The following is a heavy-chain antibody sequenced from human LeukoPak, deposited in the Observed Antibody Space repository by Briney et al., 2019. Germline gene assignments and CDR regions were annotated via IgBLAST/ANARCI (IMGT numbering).Heavy chain of an antibody. J-gene: IGHJ4*02. CDR2: ISSSRSTI. CDR3: ATRPAAGTG. Sequence: GGSLRLSCAASGFTFSSYHMNWVRQAPGKGLEWVSYISSSRSTIYYADSVKGRFTISRDNSKNTLYLQMNSLRAEDTAVYYCATRPAAGTGWGQGTLVTVSS. CDR1: GFTFSSYH. V-gene: IGHV3-48*01. D-gene: IGHD6-13*01.